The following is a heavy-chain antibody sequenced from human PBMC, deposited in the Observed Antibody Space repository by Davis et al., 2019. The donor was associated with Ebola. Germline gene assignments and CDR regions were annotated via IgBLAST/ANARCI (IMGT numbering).Heavy chain of an antibody. Sequence: SLKISCAASGFTFDDYAMHWVRQAPGKGLEWVSRINWNSAGTVYADSVKGRFTISRDNAKSSLYLQMNSLRREDTAFYYCAKDGGSNWSTSHFDSWGQGTLVTVSS. J-gene: IGHJ4*02. D-gene: IGHD6-13*01. CDR2: INWNSAGT. CDR1: GFTFDDYA. V-gene: IGHV3-9*01. CDR3: AKDGGSNWSTSHFDS.